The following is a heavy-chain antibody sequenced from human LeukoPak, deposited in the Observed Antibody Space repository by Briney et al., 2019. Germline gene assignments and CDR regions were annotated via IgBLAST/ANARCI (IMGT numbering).Heavy chain of an antibody. Sequence: ASVKVSCKASGYTFTSYYMHWVRQAPGQGLEWMGIINPSGGSTSYAQKFQGRVTMTRDMSTSTVYMELSSLRSEDTAVYYCATDPVGYCSSDSCYSVDYWGQGTLVTVSS. CDR1: GYTFTSYY. D-gene: IGHD2-15*01. CDR2: INPSGGST. CDR3: ATDPVGYCSSDSCYSVDY. V-gene: IGHV1-46*01. J-gene: IGHJ4*02.